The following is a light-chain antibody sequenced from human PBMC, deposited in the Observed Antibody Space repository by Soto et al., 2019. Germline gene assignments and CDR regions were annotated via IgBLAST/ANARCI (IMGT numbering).Light chain of an antibody. V-gene: IGLV2-14*01. CDR1: SSDVGGYRY. J-gene: IGLJ1*01. CDR2: DVS. Sequence: QSALTQPASVSGSPGQSITFSCTGTSSDVGGYRYVSWYQQHPGKAPKLMIYDVSDRPSRVSNRFSGSKSGNTASLTISGLQTEDEADYYCSSYKGGSTPYVFGTGTKVTVL. CDR3: SSYKGGSTPYV.